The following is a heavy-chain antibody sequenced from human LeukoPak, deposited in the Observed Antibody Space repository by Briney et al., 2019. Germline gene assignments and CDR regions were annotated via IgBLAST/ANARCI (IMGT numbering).Heavy chain of an antibody. Sequence: GGSLRLSCAASGFSVSSNYMSWVRQAPGKGLEWVSVIYSSGFTEYADSVRGRFTISRDNAKSSVYLQMNSLRAEDTAVYYCARALASGSSAFDYWGQGTLVTVSS. CDR2: IYSSGFT. J-gene: IGHJ4*02. D-gene: IGHD1-26*01. V-gene: IGHV3-66*01. CDR3: ARALASGSSAFDY. CDR1: GFSVSSNY.